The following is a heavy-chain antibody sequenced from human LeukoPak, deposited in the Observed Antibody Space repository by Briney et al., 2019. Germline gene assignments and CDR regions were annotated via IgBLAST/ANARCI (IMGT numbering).Heavy chain of an antibody. V-gene: IGHV1-2*02. CDR1: GYTFTAYY. Sequence: GASVKVSCKASGYTFTAYYMHWVRQAPGQGLEWMGWINPNSGGTNYAQKFQGRVTMTRDTSISTAYMELSRLRSDDTAVYYCARGAYCSGGSCYAIGNWSQGTLVTVSS. CDR2: INPNSGGT. CDR3: ARGAYCSGGSCYAIGN. J-gene: IGHJ4*02. D-gene: IGHD2-15*01.